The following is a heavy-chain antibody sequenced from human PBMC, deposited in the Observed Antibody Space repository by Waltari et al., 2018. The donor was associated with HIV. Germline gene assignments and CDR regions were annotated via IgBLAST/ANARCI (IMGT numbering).Heavy chain of an antibody. D-gene: IGHD3-22*01. Sequence: QVQLVESGGGLVKQGGSLGLSCAASGFTFSDSYMTWIGQAPGKGLEWVSYISSSGSTIYYADSVKGRFTISRDNAKNSLYLQMNSLRAEDTAVYYCARDRGRYYDSSGCFDPWGQGTLVTVSS. CDR3: ARDRGRYYDSSGCFDP. CDR1: GFTFSDSY. J-gene: IGHJ5*02. V-gene: IGHV3-11*01. CDR2: ISSSGSTI.